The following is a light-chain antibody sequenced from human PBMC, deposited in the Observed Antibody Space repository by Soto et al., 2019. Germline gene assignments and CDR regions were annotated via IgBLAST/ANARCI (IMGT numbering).Light chain of an antibody. V-gene: IGKV3-15*01. Sequence: EIVLTQSPGTLSLSPGERATLSCRASQSVSTNLAWYQKKPGQAPRLLIYGVSSRATGIPARFSGSGSETELTLTISSLQAEDSAVYFCQQYNNWPTWTFGQGTKVDIK. CDR3: QQYNNWPTWT. CDR2: GVS. CDR1: QSVSTN. J-gene: IGKJ1*01.